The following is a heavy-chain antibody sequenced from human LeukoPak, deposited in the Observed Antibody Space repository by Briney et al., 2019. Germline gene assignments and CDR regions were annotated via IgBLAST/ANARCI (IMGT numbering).Heavy chain of an antibody. CDR1: GYTFTDYN. D-gene: IGHD3-9*01. CDR3: GRGNKNYDFLPGYSKIWSAP. CDR2: INPNNGGT. Sequence: GASVKVSCKTSGYTFTDYNMHWVRQAPGQGLEWMGWINPNNGGTNYTEKFQGRVTMTRDTSISTAYMELSRLRSDDTAVYHCGRGNKNYDFLPGYSKIWSAPGGRGPLVTVSS. J-gene: IGHJ5*02. V-gene: IGHV1-2*02.